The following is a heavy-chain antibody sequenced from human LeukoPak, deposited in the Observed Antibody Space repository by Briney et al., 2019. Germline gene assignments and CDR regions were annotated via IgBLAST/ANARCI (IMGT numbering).Heavy chain of an antibody. V-gene: IGHV1-2*02. J-gene: IGHJ6*02. Sequence: ASVKVSCKASGYTFTGCYMHWVRQAPGQGLEWMGWINPNSGGTNYAQKFQGRVTMTRDTSISTAYMELSRLRSDDTAVYYCARCAVRAAAGTDYYYYGMDVWGQGTTVTVSS. D-gene: IGHD6-13*01. CDR2: INPNSGGT. CDR1: GYTFTGCY. CDR3: ARCAVRAAAGTDYYYYGMDV.